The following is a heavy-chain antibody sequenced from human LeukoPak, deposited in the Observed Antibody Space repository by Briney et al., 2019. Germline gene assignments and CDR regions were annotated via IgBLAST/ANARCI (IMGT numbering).Heavy chain of an antibody. CDR3: ARDRRYYYDSSGYYAL. CDR2: ISSSGSTI. Sequence: GGSLRLSCAASGFTFSDYYMSWIRQAPGKGLEWVSYISSSGSTIYYADSVKGRFTISRDNAKNSLYLQMNSLRAEDTAVYYCARDRRYYYDSSGYYALWGQGTLVTVSS. J-gene: IGHJ4*02. CDR1: GFTFSDYY. V-gene: IGHV3-11*01. D-gene: IGHD3-22*01.